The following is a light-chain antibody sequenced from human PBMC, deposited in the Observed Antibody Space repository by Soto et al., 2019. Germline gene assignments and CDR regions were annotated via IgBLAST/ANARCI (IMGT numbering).Light chain of an antibody. V-gene: IGKV3-20*01. Sequence: EIVLTQSPGTLSLSPGERATLSCRASQSVSDSYLAWYQQKPGQAPRLLLYASSRATGIPDRFSGSGSGTDFTLSISRLEPEDFAVYYCQHYGTSALFGPGTRVDIK. CDR1: QSVSDSY. CDR2: AS. CDR3: QHYGTSAL. J-gene: IGKJ3*01.